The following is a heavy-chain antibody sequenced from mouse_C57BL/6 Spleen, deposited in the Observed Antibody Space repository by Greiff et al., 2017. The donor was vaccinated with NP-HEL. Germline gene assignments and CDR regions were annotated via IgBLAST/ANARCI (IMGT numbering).Heavy chain of an antibody. Sequence: VQLQQSGPALVKPGASVKMSCKASGYTFTDYNMHWVKQSHGKSLEWIGYINPNNGGTSYNQKFKGKATLTVNKSSSTAYMELRSLTSEDSAVYYGARSADRGWFAYWGQGTLVTVSA. CDR1: GYTFTDYN. V-gene: IGHV1-22*01. J-gene: IGHJ3*01. CDR2: INPNNGGT. CDR3: ARSADRGWFAY.